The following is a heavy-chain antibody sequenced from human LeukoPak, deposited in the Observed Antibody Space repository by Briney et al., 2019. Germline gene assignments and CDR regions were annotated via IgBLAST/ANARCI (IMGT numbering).Heavy chain of an antibody. Sequence: GGSLRLSCAASEFIFSDYEMNWVRQAPGKGLEWVSYISSSGSTIYYADSVKGRFTISRDNAKNSLYLQMNSLRAEDTAVYYCAELGITMIGGVWGKGTTVTISS. V-gene: IGHV3-48*03. CDR2: ISSSGSTI. D-gene: IGHD3-10*02. J-gene: IGHJ6*04. CDR1: EFIFSDYE. CDR3: AELGITMIGGV.